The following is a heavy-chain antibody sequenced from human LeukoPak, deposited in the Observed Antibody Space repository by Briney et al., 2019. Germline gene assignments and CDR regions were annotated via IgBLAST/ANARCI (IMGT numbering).Heavy chain of an antibody. Sequence: SETLSLTCTVSGGSISSYYWSWIRQPAGKGLEWIGRIYTSGSTNYNPSLKSRVTMSVDTSKNQFSLKLSSVTAADTAVYYCARVGETGAYYYYGMDVWGQGTTVTVSS. CDR1: GGSISSYY. CDR3: ARVGETGAYYYYGMDV. J-gene: IGHJ6*02. CDR2: IYTSGST. D-gene: IGHD3-16*01. V-gene: IGHV4-4*07.